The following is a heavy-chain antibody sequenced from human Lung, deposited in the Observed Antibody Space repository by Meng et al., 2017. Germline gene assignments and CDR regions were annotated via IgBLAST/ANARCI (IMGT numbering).Heavy chain of an antibody. CDR2: IFHSGST. V-gene: IGHV4-4*02. CDR1: GGSITSSTW. D-gene: IGHD1-26*01. CDR3: ARFDISSSGRGDY. Sequence: VRRQESGPGLVKPSGTLSLTCAVSGGSITSSTWWSWVRQTPGKGLEWFGEIFHSGSTNYNPPLESRVTISVDKSKNQFSLKVYSVTAADTATYYCARFDISSSGRGDYWGQGILVTVSS. J-gene: IGHJ4*02.